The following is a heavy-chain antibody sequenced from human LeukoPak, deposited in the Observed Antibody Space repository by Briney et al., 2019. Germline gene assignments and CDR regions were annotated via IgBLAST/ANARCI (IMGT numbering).Heavy chain of an antibody. CDR3: AREGSSSGWRPFDI. CDR1: GGSISTYY. Sequence: PSETLSLTCSVSGGSISTYYWSWIRQPAGKGLEWIGRIKNGGNTNYNPSLESRVTLSLDTSKNQFSLNLSSVTAADTAVYYCAREGSSSGWRPFDIWGQGTVVTVSS. V-gene: IGHV4-4*07. CDR2: IKNGGNT. J-gene: IGHJ3*02. D-gene: IGHD6-19*01.